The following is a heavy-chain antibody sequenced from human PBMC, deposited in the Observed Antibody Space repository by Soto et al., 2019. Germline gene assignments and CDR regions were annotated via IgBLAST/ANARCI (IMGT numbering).Heavy chain of an antibody. Sequence: QVQLVQSGAEVKKPGASVKVSCKASGYTFTSYDINWVRQATGQGLERMGWMNPNSGNTGYAQKFQGRVTMTRNTSINTAYMELSSLRSEDTAVYYCARVTKKVRVKDYWGQGTLVTVSS. CDR3: ARVTKKVRVKDY. CDR2: MNPNSGNT. D-gene: IGHD3-22*01. J-gene: IGHJ4*02. CDR1: GYTFTSYD. V-gene: IGHV1-8*01.